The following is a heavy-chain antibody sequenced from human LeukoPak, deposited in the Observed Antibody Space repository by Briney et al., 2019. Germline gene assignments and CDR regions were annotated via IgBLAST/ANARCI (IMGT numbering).Heavy chain of an antibody. CDR3: TRDGYADSATDGFDV. Sequence: GGSLRLSCVASGFTISNYWMSWVRQAPEKGLEWVANIKPDGSQNDYVGSVEGRFTISRDNAKNSLYLQLNSLRAEDTAVYYCTRDGYADSATDGFDVWGQGTMVTVSS. J-gene: IGHJ3*01. CDR2: IKPDGSQN. D-gene: IGHD4-17*01. CDR1: GFTISNYW. V-gene: IGHV3-7*01.